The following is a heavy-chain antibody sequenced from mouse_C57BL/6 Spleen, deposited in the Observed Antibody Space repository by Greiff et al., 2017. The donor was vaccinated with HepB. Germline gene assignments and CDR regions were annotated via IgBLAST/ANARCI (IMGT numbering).Heavy chain of an antibody. J-gene: IGHJ2*01. CDR3: ARGDEGY. CDR1: GYTFTSYW. CDR2: IDPSDSYT. V-gene: IGHV1-50*01. D-gene: IGHD3-3*01. Sequence: QVQLQQPGAELVKPGASVKLSCKASGYTFTSYWMQWVKQRPGQGLEWIGEIDPSDSYTNYNQKFKGKATLTVDTSSSTAYMQLSSLTSEDSAVYYCARGDEGYWGQGTTLTVSS.